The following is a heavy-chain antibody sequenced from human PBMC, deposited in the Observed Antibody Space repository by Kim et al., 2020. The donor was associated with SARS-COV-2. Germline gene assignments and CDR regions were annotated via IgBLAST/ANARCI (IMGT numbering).Heavy chain of an antibody. CDR2: ISWNSGTI. V-gene: IGHV3-9*01. Sequence: GGSLRLSCAASGFTFADYAMQWVRQAPGRGLEWVSGISWNSGTIGYADSVKGRFTISRDNAKNSLYLQMNSLRAGDTALYYCAKGESRGYRYGYDHWGQG. CDR1: GFTFADYA. D-gene: IGHD5-18*01. J-gene: IGHJ4*02. CDR3: AKGESRGYRYGYDH.